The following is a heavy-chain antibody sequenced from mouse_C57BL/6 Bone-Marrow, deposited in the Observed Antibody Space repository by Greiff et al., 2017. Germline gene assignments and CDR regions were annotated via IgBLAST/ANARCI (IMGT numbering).Heavy chain of an antibody. V-gene: IGHV1-52*01. CDR1: GYTFTSYW. Sequence: QVQLQQPGAELVRPGSSVKLSCKASGYTFTSYWMHWVKQRPIQGLEWIGNIDPSNSETHYNQKFKDKATLTVDKSSSTAYMQLSSPTSEDSAVXDCAGDWYFDVWGTGTTVTVSS. CDR3: AGDWYFDV. CDR2: IDPSNSET. J-gene: IGHJ1*03.